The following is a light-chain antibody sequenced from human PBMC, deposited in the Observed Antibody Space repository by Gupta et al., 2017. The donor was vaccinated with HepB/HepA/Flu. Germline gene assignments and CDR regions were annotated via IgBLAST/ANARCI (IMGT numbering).Light chain of an antibody. Sequence: EIVLTQSPATLSLSPGERAALSCRASQSVGAYLAWYQQKPGQAPRLLIYDASNRATGIPARFSGSGSGTDFTLTISSLGPEDFAVYYCQQGSNWPITFGQGTRLEIK. CDR1: QSVGAY. V-gene: IGKV3-11*01. CDR3: QQGSNWPIT. J-gene: IGKJ5*01. CDR2: DAS.